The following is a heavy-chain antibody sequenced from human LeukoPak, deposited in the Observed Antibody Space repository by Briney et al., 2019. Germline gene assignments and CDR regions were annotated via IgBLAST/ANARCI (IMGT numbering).Heavy chain of an antibody. CDR1: GYTFTDYD. CDR3: TRGRFKWDLEMRDFDY. Sequence: ASVKVSCKASGYTFTDYDINWVRQATGQGLEWMGWMNPNSGNTGYAQKFQGRVTMTRDTSISTAYMELSSLRYEDTALYYCTRGRFKWDLEMRDFDYWGQGTLVTVSS. CDR2: MNPNSGNT. J-gene: IGHJ4*02. V-gene: IGHV1-8*01. D-gene: IGHD5-24*01.